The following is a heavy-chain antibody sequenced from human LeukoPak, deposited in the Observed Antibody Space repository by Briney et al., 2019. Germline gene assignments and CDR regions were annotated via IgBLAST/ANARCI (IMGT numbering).Heavy chain of an antibody. CDR3: ARSTYSSTYNWFDP. J-gene: IGHJ5*02. CDR2: INHSGST. V-gene: IGHV4-34*01. Sequence: SETLSLTCTVSGGSISSYYWSWIRQPPGKGLEWIGEINHSGSTNYNPSLKSRVTISVDTSKNQFSLKLSSVTAADTAVYYCARSTYSSTYNWFDPWGQGTLVTVSS. D-gene: IGHD6-13*01. CDR1: GGSISSYY.